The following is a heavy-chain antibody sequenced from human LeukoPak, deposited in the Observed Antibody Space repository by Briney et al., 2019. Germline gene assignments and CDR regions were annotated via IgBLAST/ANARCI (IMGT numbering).Heavy chain of an antibody. D-gene: IGHD2-2*02. V-gene: IGHV1-69*04. CDR2: IIPIFGIA. J-gene: IGHJ4*02. CDR1: GGTFSSYA. CDR3: AIPAAIGAAAGPSYFDY. Sequence: SVKVSCKASGGTFSSYAISWVRQAPGQGLEWMGRIIPIFGIANYAQKFQGRVTITADKSTSTAYMELSSLRSEDTAVYYCAIPAAIGAAAGPSYFDYCGQGTLVTVSS.